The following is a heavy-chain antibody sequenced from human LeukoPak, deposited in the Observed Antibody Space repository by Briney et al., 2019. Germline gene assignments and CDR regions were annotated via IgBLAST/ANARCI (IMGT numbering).Heavy chain of an antibody. D-gene: IGHD2-15*01. J-gene: IGHJ3*02. CDR3: ARENRYGSGGGCYAVACDDAFDI. V-gene: IGHV1-18*01. CDR2: ISAYNGNT. Sequence: ASVKVLCKASGHTFTNYGNTWVRQAPGQGLEWMGWISAYNGNTNYAQNFQSRVTMTTDTSTNTAYLELRSLRSDDTAVYYCARENRYGSGGGCYAVACDDAFDIWGQGTMVTVSS. CDR1: GHTFTNYG.